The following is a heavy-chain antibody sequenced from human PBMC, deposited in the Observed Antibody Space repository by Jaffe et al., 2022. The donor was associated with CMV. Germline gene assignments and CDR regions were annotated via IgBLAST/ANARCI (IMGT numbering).Heavy chain of an antibody. CDR1: GGSISSGGYY. D-gene: IGHD3-22*01. Sequence: QVQLQESGPGLVKPSQTLSLTCTVSGGSISSGGYYWSWIRQHPGKGLEWIGYIYYSGSTYYNPSLKSRVTISVDTSKNQFSLKLSSVTAADTAVYYCARHSYSNYYDSSGYYYGPPDYWGQGTLVTVSS. V-gene: IGHV4-31*03. CDR2: IYYSGST. J-gene: IGHJ4*02. CDR3: ARHSYSNYYDSSGYYYGPPDY.